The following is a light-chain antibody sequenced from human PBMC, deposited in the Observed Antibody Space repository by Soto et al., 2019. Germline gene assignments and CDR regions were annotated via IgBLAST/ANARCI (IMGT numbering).Light chain of an antibody. CDR3: QQRSNSELN. V-gene: IGKV3-11*01. CDR1: QSVSSY. Sequence: EIVLTQSPATLSLSPGERATLSCRASQSVSSYLAWYQQKPGQAPRLLIYDASNRATGIPARFSGSGSGTDFTLTISSLEPEYFAVYYCQQRSNSELNFGGGTKVEIK. J-gene: IGKJ4*01. CDR2: DAS.